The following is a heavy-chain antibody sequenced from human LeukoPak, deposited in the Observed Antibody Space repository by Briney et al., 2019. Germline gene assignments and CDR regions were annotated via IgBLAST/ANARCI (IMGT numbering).Heavy chain of an antibody. J-gene: IGHJ4*02. V-gene: IGHV3-21*01. Sequence: KAGGSLRLSCAASGFTFSSYSMNWVRQAPGKGLEWVSFISSSSSSIYYADSVKGRFTISRDNAKNSLYLQMNSLRAEDTAVYYCARDFDYGSGSYPDYFDYRGQGTLVTVSS. D-gene: IGHD3-10*01. CDR1: GFTFSSYS. CDR3: ARDFDYGSGSYPDYFDY. CDR2: ISSSSSSI.